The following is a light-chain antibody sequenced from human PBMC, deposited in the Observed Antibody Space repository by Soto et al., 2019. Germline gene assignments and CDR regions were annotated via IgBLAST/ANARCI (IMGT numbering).Light chain of an antibody. J-gene: IGKJ4*01. CDR2: DAS. Sequence: EIVMTQSPATLSVSPGERATLSCRASQSVNSNLAWSRQTPGQAPRLLISDASTRATGVPARFSGSGSGTEFTLTISSLQSEDSGIYYCQQYNFWPPLSFGGGTKVEIK. V-gene: IGKV3-15*01. CDR3: QQYNFWPPLS. CDR1: QSVNSN.